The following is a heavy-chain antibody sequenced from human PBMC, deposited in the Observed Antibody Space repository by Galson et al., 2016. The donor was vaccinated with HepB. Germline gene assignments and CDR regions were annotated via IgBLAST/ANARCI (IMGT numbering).Heavy chain of an antibody. D-gene: IGHD2-15*01. J-gene: IGHJ4*02. Sequence: SVKVSCKASGYTFTNYGISWVRQAPGQGLEWMGWISTYNDNTNYAQYLQGRVTMTTDTSASTAYMELRSLTSDDTAVYYCARVGIFPVHGNFDYWGQGTLVTVSS. CDR3: ARVGIFPVHGNFDY. CDR2: ISTYNDNT. V-gene: IGHV1-18*04. CDR1: GYTFTNYG.